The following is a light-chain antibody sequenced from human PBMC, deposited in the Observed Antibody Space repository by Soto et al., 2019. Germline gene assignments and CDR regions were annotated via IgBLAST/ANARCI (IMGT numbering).Light chain of an antibody. CDR3: QQYGSSPRVT. Sequence: EIVLTQSPGTLSLSPGERATLSCRASQSVSRNYLAWYQQKPGQAPRLLIYGASSRAPGIPDRFSGSGSGTDFTLTIIRLEPEDFAVYYCQQYGSSPRVTFGGGTKVEIK. J-gene: IGKJ4*01. CDR2: GAS. V-gene: IGKV3-20*01. CDR1: QSVSRNY.